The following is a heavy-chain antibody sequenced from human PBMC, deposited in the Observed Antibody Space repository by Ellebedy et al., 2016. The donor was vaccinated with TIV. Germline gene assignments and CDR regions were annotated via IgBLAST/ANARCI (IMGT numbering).Heavy chain of an antibody. CDR3: ASSRYHYYVGNTIFAY. CDR1: GFTFSSYA. Sequence: PGGSLRLSCTASGFTFSSYAMSRVRQAPGQGPEWVAGVNGGGLVIAYADSVKGRFTISRDNSKNTLDLQMNSLRVEDTAVYYCASSRYHYYVGNTIFAYWGQGTLVTVSS. J-gene: IGHJ4*02. CDR2: VNGGGLVI. D-gene: IGHD3-10*01. V-gene: IGHV3-23*01.